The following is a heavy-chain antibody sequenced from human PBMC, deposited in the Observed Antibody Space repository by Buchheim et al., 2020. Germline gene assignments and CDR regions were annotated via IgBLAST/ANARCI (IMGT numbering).Heavy chain of an antibody. D-gene: IGHD2-8*01. CDR3: AKDSMGPFDY. Sequence: QVQLVESGGGVVQPGRSLRLSCAASGFTFSSYGMHWVRQAPGKGLEWVAVISYDGSNKYYADSVKGRFTISRDNSKNTLYLQMNSLRAEDTAVYYCAKDSMGPFDYWGQGTL. J-gene: IGHJ4*02. CDR1: GFTFSSYG. V-gene: IGHV3-30*18. CDR2: ISYDGSNK.